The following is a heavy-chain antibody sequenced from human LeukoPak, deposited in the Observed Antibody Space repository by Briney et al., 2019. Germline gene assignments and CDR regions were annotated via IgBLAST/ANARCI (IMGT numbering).Heavy chain of an antibody. CDR2: INQDGSVI. V-gene: IGHV3-7*01. D-gene: IGHD2-2*01. CDR3: ARIGYSSSSLDY. CDR1: GFSFSNYW. Sequence: GGSLRLSCAASGFSFSNYWMTWVRQAPGEGLEWVANINQDGSVIYYVDSLKGRFTISRDNAKKSVRLQMNSLRAEDTAVYYCARIGYSSSSLDYWGQGTLVTVSS. J-gene: IGHJ4*02.